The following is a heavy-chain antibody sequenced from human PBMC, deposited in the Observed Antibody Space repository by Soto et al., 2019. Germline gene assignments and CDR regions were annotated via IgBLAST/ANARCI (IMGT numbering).Heavy chain of an antibody. CDR1: GGSVRSGSHY. CDR3: ARTPFDRLRRFDP. CDR2: IYYSGNT. Sequence: QVQLQESGPGLVKPSETLSLTCTVSGGSVRSGSHYWSWIRQPPGKGLEWIGYIYYSGNTNYNPSLKIRVTISVDTSKNQFSLKLSSVTAADTAVYYCARTPFDRLRRFDPWGQGTLVTVSS. J-gene: IGHJ5*02. V-gene: IGHV4-61*01. D-gene: IGHD5-12*01.